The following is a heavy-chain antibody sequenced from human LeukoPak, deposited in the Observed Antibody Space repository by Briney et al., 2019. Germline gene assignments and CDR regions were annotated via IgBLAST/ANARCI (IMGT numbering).Heavy chain of an antibody. J-gene: IGHJ4*02. Sequence: SETLSLTCPVSGGSINSYYWSWIRQPPGKGLEWIGYIYYSGSSNYNPSLKSRVSISVDTSKNQFSLNLSSVTAADTAVYYCARGRIYYDSTGYAYWGQGTLVTVSS. D-gene: IGHD3-22*01. CDR2: IYYSGSS. V-gene: IGHV4-59*01. CDR1: GGSINSYY. CDR3: ARGRIYYDSTGYAY.